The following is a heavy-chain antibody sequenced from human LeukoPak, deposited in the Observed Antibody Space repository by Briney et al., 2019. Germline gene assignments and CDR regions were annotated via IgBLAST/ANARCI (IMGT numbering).Heavy chain of an antibody. J-gene: IGHJ5*02. Sequence: PGASLRLSCAASGFTFSSYAMGWVRQAPGKGLEWVSAISGSGGSTYYADSVKGRFTISRDNSKNTLYLQMNSLRAEDTAVYYCAKAEGYCSSTSWYFNWFDPWGQGTLVTVSS. V-gene: IGHV3-23*01. D-gene: IGHD2-2*01. CDR2: ISGSGGST. CDR1: GFTFSSYA. CDR3: AKAEGYCSSTSWYFNWFDP.